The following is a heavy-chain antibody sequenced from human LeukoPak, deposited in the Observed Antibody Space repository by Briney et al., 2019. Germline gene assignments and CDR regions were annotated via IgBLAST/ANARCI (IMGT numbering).Heavy chain of an antibody. CDR2: INHNGNVN. D-gene: IGHD2-21*01. J-gene: IGHJ4*02. CDR1: GFTFSSYW. V-gene: IGHV3-7*03. Sequence: GGSLRLSCAASGFTFSSYWMNWARQAPGKGLEWVASINHNGNVNYYVDSVKGRFTISRDNSKNTLYLQMDSLRGEDTAVYYCAKDFRIGYSAHFDYWGQGALVTVSS. CDR3: AKDFRIGYSAHFDY.